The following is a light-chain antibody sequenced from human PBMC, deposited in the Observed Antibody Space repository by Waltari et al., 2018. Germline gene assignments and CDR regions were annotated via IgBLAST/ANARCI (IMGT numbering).Light chain of an antibody. CDR1: SSDVGSYNY. Sequence: GTSSDVGSYNYVSWYQQHPGKAPKLMIYDVTKRPSGVSNRFSGSKSGNTASLTISGLQAEDEADYYCSSYTSSSTWVFGGGTKLTVL. CDR2: DVT. CDR3: SSYTSSSTWV. V-gene: IGLV2-14*04. J-gene: IGLJ3*02.